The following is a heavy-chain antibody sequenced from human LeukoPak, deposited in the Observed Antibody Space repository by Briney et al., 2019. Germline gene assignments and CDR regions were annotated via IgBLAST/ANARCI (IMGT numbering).Heavy chain of an antibody. CDR3: ATEEIRQWLVRNDY. D-gene: IGHD6-19*01. J-gene: IGHJ4*02. CDR2: VDPEDGET. Sequence: ASVKVSCKVSGYTFTDYYMHWVQQAPGKGLEWMGLVDPEDGETIYAEKFQGRVTITADTSTDTAYMELSSLRSEDTAVYYCATEEIRQWLVRNDYWGQGTLVTVFS. CDR1: GYTFTDYY. V-gene: IGHV1-69-2*01.